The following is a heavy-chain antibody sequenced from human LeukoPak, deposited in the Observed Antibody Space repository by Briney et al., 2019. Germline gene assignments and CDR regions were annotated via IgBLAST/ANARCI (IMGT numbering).Heavy chain of an antibody. CDR3: AREGFSRGSGYYYYGMDV. D-gene: IGHD3-10*01. CDR2: IKQDGSEK. J-gene: IGHJ6*02. V-gene: IGHV3-7*01. Sequence: GGSLRLSCAASGFTFSSYWMSWVRQAPGKGLEWVANIKQDGSEKYYVDSVKGRLTISRDNAKNSLYLQMNSLRAEDTAVYYCAREGFSRGSGYYYYGMDVWGQGTTVTVSS. CDR1: GFTFSSYW.